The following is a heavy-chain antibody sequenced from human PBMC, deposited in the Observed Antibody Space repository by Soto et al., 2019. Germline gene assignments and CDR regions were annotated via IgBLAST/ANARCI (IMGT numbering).Heavy chain of an antibody. CDR1: GGSIISYY. J-gene: IGHJ4*02. V-gene: IGHV4-59*08. Sequence: QVQLQESGPGLVKPSETLSLTCTVSGGSIISYYWSWIRQPPGKGLVWIGYIYYSGSTNYNPSLKSRVTISVDTSKNQFSLKLNSMTAADTAVYYCARHHYGSGSTYFDYWGQGTLVTVSS. CDR2: IYYSGST. D-gene: IGHD3-10*01. CDR3: ARHHYGSGSTYFDY.